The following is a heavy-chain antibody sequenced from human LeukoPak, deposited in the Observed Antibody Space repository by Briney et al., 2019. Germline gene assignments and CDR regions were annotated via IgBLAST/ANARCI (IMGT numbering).Heavy chain of an antibody. Sequence: ASVKVSCKASGYTFTGYYIHWVRRAPGQGLEWMGWINPNSGDTSHAQRFQDRVTMTRDMSTSTAYMDLSMLTSDETALYYCARQGGSSLNFDYWGQGTLVTVSS. CDR3: ARQGGSSLNFDY. J-gene: IGHJ4*02. D-gene: IGHD1-26*01. V-gene: IGHV1-2*02. CDR1: GYTFTGYY. CDR2: INPNSGDT.